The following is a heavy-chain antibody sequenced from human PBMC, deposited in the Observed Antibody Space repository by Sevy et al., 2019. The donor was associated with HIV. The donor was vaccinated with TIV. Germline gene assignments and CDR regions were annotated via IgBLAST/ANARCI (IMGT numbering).Heavy chain of an antibody. D-gene: IGHD6-13*01. CDR1: GGSISSGDYY. CDR2: IYYSGST. CDR3: ATDFRSHEGHGFDP. Sequence: SETLSLTCTVSGGSISSGDYYWSWIRQPPGQGLEWIGYIYYSGSTYYNPSLKSRVTISVDTSKNQFSLKLSSVTAADTAVYYCATDFRSHEGHGFDPWGQGTLVTVSS. J-gene: IGHJ5*02. V-gene: IGHV4-30-4*01.